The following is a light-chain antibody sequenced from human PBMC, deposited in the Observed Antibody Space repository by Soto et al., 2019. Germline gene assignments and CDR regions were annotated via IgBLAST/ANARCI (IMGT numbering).Light chain of an antibody. Sequence: QSVLTQPASVSGSPGQSIIISCTGTSSDVGGYNYVSWYQQHPGKAPKLMIYDVSNRPSGVSNRFSVSKSGNTASLTISGLQAEDEADYYCSSYTSSSTPHVVFGGGTKLTVL. CDR1: SSDVGGYNY. J-gene: IGLJ2*01. V-gene: IGLV2-14*01. CDR2: DVS. CDR3: SSYTSSSTPHVV.